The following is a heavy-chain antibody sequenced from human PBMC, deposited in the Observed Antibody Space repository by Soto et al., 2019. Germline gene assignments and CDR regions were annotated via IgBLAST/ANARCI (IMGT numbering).Heavy chain of an antibody. J-gene: IGHJ5*01. CDR3: ARGVTGGTYDS. D-gene: IGHD1-26*01. CDR1: GGTFRSDA. CDR2: IIPIFGKA. V-gene: IGHV1-69*01. Sequence: QVQLEQSGAEVKKPESSMRVSCKASGGTFRSDAFTWVRQAPGQGLEWVGGIIPIFGKATYAQKFQDRVKFTADESTNTTYMELSSLRSEDTATYYCARGVTGGTYDSWGPGTLVTVSA.